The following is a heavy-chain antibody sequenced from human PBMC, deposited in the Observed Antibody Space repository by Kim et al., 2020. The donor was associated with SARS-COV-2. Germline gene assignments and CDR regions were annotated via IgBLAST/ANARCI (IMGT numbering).Heavy chain of an antibody. CDR1: GYTFSRYH. V-gene: IGHV1-46*01. D-gene: IGHD2-2*03. J-gene: IGHJ5*02. CDR2: IDPSGVST. CDR3: ARTLSINGWLQP. Sequence: ASVKVSCKASGYTFSRYHIYWLRQIPGQGLEWLGMIDPSGVSTTYGKKFQGRLTMTGDTSTTTVYMELRSLRFEDTALYYCARTLSINGWLQPWSHGTL.